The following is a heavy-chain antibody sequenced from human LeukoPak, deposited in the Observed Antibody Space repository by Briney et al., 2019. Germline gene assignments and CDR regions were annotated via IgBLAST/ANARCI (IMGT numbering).Heavy chain of an antibody. Sequence: GWSLRLSCAASGFTFSSYTMNWVRQAPGKGLEWVSSITRSSIYIYYADSVKGRFTISRDNAKNSLYLQMNSLRVEDTAVFYWPKAAYEIFDYWGQGTLVTVSS. CDR3: PKAAYEIFDY. J-gene: IGHJ4*02. CDR2: ITRSSIYI. D-gene: IGHD2-21*01. V-gene: IGHV3-21*01. CDR1: GFTFSSYT.